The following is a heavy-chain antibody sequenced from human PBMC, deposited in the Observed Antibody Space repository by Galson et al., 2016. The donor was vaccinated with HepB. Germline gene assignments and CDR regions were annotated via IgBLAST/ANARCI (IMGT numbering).Heavy chain of an antibody. Sequence: SLRLSCATSGFTFTNAWMNWVRQPPGKGLEWIGRIESNIDGGTTDYAAPVKGRFTISRDDSKRTLILQMDSLRTEDTAVYYCTTYSRSCHGFDFWGQGTLITVSS. V-gene: IGHV3-15*04. CDR1: GFTFTNAW. J-gene: IGHJ4*02. CDR3: TTYSRSCHGFDF. CDR2: IESNIDGGTT. D-gene: IGHD6-13*01.